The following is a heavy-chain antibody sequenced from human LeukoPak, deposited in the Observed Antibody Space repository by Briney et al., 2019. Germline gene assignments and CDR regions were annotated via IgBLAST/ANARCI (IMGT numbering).Heavy chain of an antibody. D-gene: IGHD3-16*01. V-gene: IGHV3-21*01. J-gene: IGHJ4*02. Sequence: GSLRLSRAASGFTFSRFNMNWVRQAPGKGLEWVSSIHSSSSSIYYADSVRGRFTISRDNGKNALYLQMNSLRVEDTAVYYCARAPYYRYWGQGTLVTVSS. CDR2: IHSSSSSI. CDR1: GFTFSRFN. CDR3: ARAPYYRY.